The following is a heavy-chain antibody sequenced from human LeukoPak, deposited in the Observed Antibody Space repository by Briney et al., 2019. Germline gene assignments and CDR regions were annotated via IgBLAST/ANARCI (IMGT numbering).Heavy chain of an antibody. CDR1: GGSISSYY. D-gene: IGHD3-10*01. J-gene: IGHJ4*02. CDR3: ARQVGNYYGSGSYDYFDY. V-gene: IGHV4-59*08. Sequence: PSETLSLTCTVSGGSISSYYWSWIRQPPGKGLEWIGYIYYSGSTNYNPSLKSRVTISVDTSKNQFSLKLSSVTAADTAVYYCARQVGNYYGSGSYDYFDYWGQGTLVTVSS. CDR2: IYYSGST.